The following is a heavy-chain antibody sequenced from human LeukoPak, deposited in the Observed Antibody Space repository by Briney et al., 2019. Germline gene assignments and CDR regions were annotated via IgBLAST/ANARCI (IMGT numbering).Heavy chain of an antibody. CDR1: GGSISSYY. D-gene: IGHD3-3*01. CDR3: ARGLRFLEWLQSNWFDP. V-gene: IGHV4-34*01. J-gene: IGHJ5*02. CDR2: INHSGST. Sequence: PSETLSLTCTVSGGSISSYYRSWIRQPPGKGLEWIGEINHSGSTNYNPSLKSRVTISVDTSKNQFSLKLSSVTAADTAVYYCARGLRFLEWLQSNWFDPWGQGTLVTVSS.